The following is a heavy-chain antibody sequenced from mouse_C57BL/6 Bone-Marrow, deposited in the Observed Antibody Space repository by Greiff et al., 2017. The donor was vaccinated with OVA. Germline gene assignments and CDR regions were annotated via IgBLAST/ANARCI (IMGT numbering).Heavy chain of an antibody. CDR2: IYPRSGNT. J-gene: IGHJ3*01. Sequence: QVQLQQSGAELARPGASVKLSCKASGYTFTSYGISWVKQRTGQGLEWIGEIYPRSGNTYYNEKFKGKATLTADKSSSTADMELRSLTSEDSAVYFCARLLLRSFAYWGQGTLVTVSA. CDR3: ARLLLRSFAY. V-gene: IGHV1-81*01. D-gene: IGHD1-1*01. CDR1: GYTFTSYG.